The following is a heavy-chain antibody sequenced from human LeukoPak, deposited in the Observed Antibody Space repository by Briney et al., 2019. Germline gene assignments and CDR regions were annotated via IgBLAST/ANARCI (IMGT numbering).Heavy chain of an antibody. D-gene: IGHD6-19*01. J-gene: IGHJ4*02. Sequence: GGSLRLSCAGSGFIFNNYAMHWVRQPPGKGLEWVSGISWNSGSIDYADSVKGRFTISRDNAKNSLYLQMNSLRVEDTAFYYCAKDNRRHYTSGPNPDSLHWGQGAQVTVSS. V-gene: IGHV3-9*01. CDR2: ISWNSGSI. CDR3: AKDNRRHYTSGPNPDSLH. CDR1: GFIFNNYA.